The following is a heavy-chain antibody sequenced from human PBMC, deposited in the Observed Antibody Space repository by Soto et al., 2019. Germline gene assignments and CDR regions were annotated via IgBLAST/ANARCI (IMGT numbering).Heavy chain of an antibody. D-gene: IGHD1-1*01. CDR3: AKSRGVTGTQFNWFDS. CDR2: VLYSGNT. V-gene: IGHV4-59*01. CDR1: GGSIGGYS. Sequence: QVQLQESGPGLVTPSETLSLTCTVSGGSIGGYSWNWIRQSPGRGLAWIGDVLYSGNTNYNPSLESRGTISVDTSKNQFSLKLTSVTAADMAIYYCAKSRGVTGTQFNWFDSWGQGTQVSVSS. J-gene: IGHJ5*01.